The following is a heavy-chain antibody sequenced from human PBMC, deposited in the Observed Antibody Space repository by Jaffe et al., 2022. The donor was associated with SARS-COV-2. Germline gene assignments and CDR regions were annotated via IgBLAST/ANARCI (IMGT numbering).Heavy chain of an antibody. J-gene: IGHJ6*03. D-gene: IGHD2-2*01. CDR3: ARHSKDGYYYHVDV. CDR1: GGSISTYYY. V-gene: IGHV4-39*01. CDR2: IYYTGST. Sequence: QLQLQESGPGVVKPSETLSLTCTVSGGSISTYYYWGWIRQSPAKGLEWIGSIYYTGSTYYSPSLQSRVTIYADTSKNQFFLRLSSLTAADTALYYCARHSKDGYYYHVDVWGKGTKVTVSS.